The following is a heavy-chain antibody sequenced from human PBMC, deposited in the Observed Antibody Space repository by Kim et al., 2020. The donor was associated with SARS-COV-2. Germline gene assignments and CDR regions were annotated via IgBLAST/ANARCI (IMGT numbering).Heavy chain of an antibody. V-gene: IGHV1-24*01. CDR3: ATDKYSSGRYAY. Sequence: IYAQKFRGRVTMTEDTSTDTSYMELSSLRSEDTAVYYCATDKYSSGRYAYWGQGTLVTVSS. J-gene: IGHJ4*02. D-gene: IGHD6-19*01.